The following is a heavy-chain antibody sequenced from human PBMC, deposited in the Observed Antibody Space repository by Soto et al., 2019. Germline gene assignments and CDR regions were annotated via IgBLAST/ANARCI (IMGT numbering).Heavy chain of an antibody. V-gene: IGHV4-39*01. Sequence: PSETLSLPCTVSGGSLSSSSYYWGWIRQPPGKGVEWIWSIYYSGSTYYNPSLKSRVTISVDTSKNQFSLKLSSVTAADTAVYYCARHRFSYCGGDCYSGYYYYYMDVWGKGTTVTVSS. CDR2: IYYSGST. J-gene: IGHJ6*03. CDR1: GGSLSSSSYY. CDR3: ARHRFSYCGGDCYSGYYYYYMDV. D-gene: IGHD2-21*01.